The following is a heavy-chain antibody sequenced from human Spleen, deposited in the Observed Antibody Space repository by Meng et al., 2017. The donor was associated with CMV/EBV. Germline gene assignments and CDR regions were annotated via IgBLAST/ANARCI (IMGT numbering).Heavy chain of an antibody. J-gene: IGHJ5*02. CDR1: EDTFTSYT. CDR3: ARSFDFWSP. CDR2: IIPILGEA. D-gene: IGHD3-3*01. V-gene: IGHV1-69*02. Sequence: KVSCQASEDTFTSYTLNWVRQAPGQGLEWMGSIIPILGEANYTQKFQGRLSITADKSTSTAYMELNSLRSEDTAVYYCARSFDFWSPWGQGTLVTVSS.